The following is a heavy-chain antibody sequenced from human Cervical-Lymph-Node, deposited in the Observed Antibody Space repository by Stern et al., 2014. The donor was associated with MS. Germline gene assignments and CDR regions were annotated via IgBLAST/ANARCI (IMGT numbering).Heavy chain of an antibody. V-gene: IGHV1-69*11. CDR2: IIPILDTT. CDR1: GDTFSTHA. CDR3: AREKSDCSGGSCFSSLDY. D-gene: IGHD2-15*01. J-gene: IGHJ4*02. Sequence: VQLAQSGAEVKKPGSSVKVSCKSSGDTFSTHAISWVRQATGQGLERMGRIIPILDTTDYAQKFQGRLTIDADESTSTAYMELSSLTPDDTAVYYCAREKSDCSGGSCFSSLDYWGQGTLVTVSS.